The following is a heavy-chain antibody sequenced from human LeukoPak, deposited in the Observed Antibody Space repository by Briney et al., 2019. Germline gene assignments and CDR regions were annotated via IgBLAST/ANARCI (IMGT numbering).Heavy chain of an antibody. V-gene: IGHV1-24*01. CDR1: GYTLTESS. D-gene: IGHD3-22*01. CDR2: FDPEDGET. Sequence: ASVKVSCKVSGYTLTESSMHWVRQAPGKGLEWMGGFDPEDGETIYAQKFQGRVTMTEDTSTDTAYMELSGLRSEDTAVYYCASYDSSGYSGFDYWGQGTLVTVSS. J-gene: IGHJ4*02. CDR3: ASYDSSGYSGFDY.